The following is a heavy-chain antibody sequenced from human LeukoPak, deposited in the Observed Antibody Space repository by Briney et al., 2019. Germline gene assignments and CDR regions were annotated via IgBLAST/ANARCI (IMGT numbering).Heavy chain of an antibody. V-gene: IGHV3-15*04. CDR3: TTEGGTYYYDGSGYYYFDY. Sequence: GGSLRLSCAASGFTFSNAWMSWVRQAPGKGLEWVGRIESKTDGGTTDYAGPVKGRFTISRDDSKNTLYLQMNSLKTEGTAVYYCTTEGGTYYYDGSGYYYFDYWGQGTLVTVSS. J-gene: IGHJ4*02. D-gene: IGHD3-22*01. CDR2: IESKTDGGTT. CDR1: GFTFSNAW.